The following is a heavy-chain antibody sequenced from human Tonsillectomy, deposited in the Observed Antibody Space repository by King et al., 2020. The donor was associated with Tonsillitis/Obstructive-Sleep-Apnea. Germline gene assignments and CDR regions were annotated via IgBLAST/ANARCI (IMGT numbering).Heavy chain of an antibody. CDR3: ARVGTSDTAARPASPRYMDV. D-gene: IGHD6-6*01. CDR1: GFTFSDYY. V-gene: IGHV3-11*05. CDR2: ITSGGSYT. J-gene: IGHJ6*03. Sequence: VQLVQSGGGLVKPGGSLRLSCAASGFTFSDYYMSWIRQAPGKGLEWLSYITSGGSYTNYADSVKGRFTISRDNAKNSLYLQINSLRAEDTAVYYCARVGTSDTAARPASPRYMDVWGKGTTVTVSS.